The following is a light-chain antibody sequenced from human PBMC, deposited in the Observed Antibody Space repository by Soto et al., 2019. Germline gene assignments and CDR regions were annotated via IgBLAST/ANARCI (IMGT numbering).Light chain of an antibody. CDR2: AAS. CDR3: QNYSYALGT. V-gene: IGKV1-27*01. J-gene: IGKJ3*01. Sequence: DIQMTQSPSSLSASVGDRVTITCRASQGISHYLSWYQQKPGKVPKLLIYAASSLYSGVPSRFSGSGSGTDFTLTISNLQPEDVATYYCQNYSYALGTFGPGTKVDLK. CDR1: QGISHY.